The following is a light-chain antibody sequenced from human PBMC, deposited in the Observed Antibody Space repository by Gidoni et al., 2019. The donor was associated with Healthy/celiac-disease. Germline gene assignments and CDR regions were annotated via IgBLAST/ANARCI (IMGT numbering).Light chain of an antibody. CDR1: SSDVGSYNL. J-gene: IGLJ2*01. Sequence: QAALPQPAPVAGSPGQSITISCTGTSSDVGSYNLVSWYQQPPGKAPKLMIYEVSKRPSGVSNRFSGSKSGNTASLTISGLQAEDEADYYCCSYAGSSRVFGGGTKLTVL. CDR2: EVS. V-gene: IGLV2-23*02. CDR3: CSYAGSSRV.